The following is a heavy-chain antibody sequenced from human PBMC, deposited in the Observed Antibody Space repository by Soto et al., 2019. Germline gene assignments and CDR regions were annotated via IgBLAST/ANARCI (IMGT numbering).Heavy chain of an antibody. Sequence: PGESLKISFKGSGYTFTKYLISWVRQMPVKGLEWMGIIYPGDSDTRYSPSFQGQVTISVDKSITTAYLQWSSLKASDTAMYYCARNMLPAAIAEWFDPWGQGTLVTVCS. CDR2: IYPGDSDT. CDR1: GYTFTKYL. J-gene: IGHJ5*02. CDR3: ARNMLPAAIAEWFDP. V-gene: IGHV5-51*01. D-gene: IGHD2-2*02.